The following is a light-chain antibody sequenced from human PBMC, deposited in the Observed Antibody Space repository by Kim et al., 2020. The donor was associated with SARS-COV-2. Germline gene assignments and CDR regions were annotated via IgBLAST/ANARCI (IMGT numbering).Light chain of an antibody. Sequence: SASVGDRLTITCRASQSISSWLAWYQQKPGKAPKLLIYKASSLESGVPSRFSGSGSGTEFTLTISSLQPDDFATYYCQQYNSYPVTFGQGTKLEIK. CDR1: QSISSW. CDR3: QQYNSYPVT. V-gene: IGKV1-5*03. J-gene: IGKJ2*01. CDR2: KAS.